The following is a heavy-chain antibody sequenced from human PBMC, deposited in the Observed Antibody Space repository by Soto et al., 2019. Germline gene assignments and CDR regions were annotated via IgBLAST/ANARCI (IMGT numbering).Heavy chain of an antibody. CDR2: MSSGGST. D-gene: IGHD2-15*01. V-gene: IGHV3-53*04. CDR1: GFTVSSNY. Sequence: EVQLVESGGGVVQPGGSLRLSCAASGFTVSSNYMSWVRQAPGKGLEWVSVMSSGGSTYYADSVKGRFTITRHKSKNTVYLQMSSLRAEDTAVYYCARAVVASGSSSPEFFDYWGQGTLVTVSS. J-gene: IGHJ4*02. CDR3: ARAVVASGSSSPEFFDY.